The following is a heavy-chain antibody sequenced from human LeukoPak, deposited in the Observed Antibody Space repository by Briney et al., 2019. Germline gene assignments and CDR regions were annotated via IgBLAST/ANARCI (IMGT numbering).Heavy chain of an antibody. CDR1: GFTFSSYW. Sequence: GGSLRLSCAASGFTFSSYWMSWVRQAPGKGLEWVANIKKDGSEKYYVDSVKGRFTISRDNATNSLYLQLNSLRAEDTAVYYCVRDMGGWQTYFDYWGQGTLVTVSS. J-gene: IGHJ4*02. CDR2: IKKDGSEK. D-gene: IGHD6-19*01. V-gene: IGHV3-7*01. CDR3: VRDMGGWQTYFDY.